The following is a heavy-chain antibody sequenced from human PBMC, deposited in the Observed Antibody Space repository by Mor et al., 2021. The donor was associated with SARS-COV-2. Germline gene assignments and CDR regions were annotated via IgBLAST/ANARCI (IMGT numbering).Heavy chain of an antibody. CDR2: IKSKTDGGTT. D-gene: IGHD6-6*01. V-gene: IGHV3-15*01. J-gene: IGHJ3*02. Sequence: VGRIKSKTDGGTTDYAAPVKGRFTISRDDSKTTLYLQMNSLKTEDTAVYYCTTVVPPDAFDIWGQGTMVTVSS. CDR3: TTVVPPDAFDI.